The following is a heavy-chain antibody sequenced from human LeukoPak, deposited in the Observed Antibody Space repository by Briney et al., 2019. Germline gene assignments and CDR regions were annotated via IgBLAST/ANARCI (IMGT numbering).Heavy chain of an antibody. J-gene: IGHJ5*02. CDR1: GGTFSSYA. CDR2: ISAYNGNT. Sequence: GASVKVSCKASGGTFSSYAISWVRQAPGQGLEWMGWISAYNGNTNYAQKLQGRVTMTTDTSTSTAYMELRSLRSGDTAVYYCARDPALGYTSGWYNWFDPWGQGTLVTVSS. CDR3: ARDPALGYTSGWYNWFDP. V-gene: IGHV1-18*01. D-gene: IGHD6-19*01.